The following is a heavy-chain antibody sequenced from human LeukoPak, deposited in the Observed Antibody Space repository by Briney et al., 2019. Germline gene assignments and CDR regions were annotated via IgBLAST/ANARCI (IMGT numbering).Heavy chain of an antibody. CDR1: GGSISSYY. CDR3: ARSPARWFGELLFDY. V-gene: IGHV4-59*01. D-gene: IGHD3-10*01. Sequence: SETLSLTCTVSGGSISSYYWSWIRQPPGKGLEWIGHIYYSGSTNYSPSLKSRVTISVDTSKNQFSLKLSSVTAADTAVYYCARSPARWFGELLFDYWGQGTLVTVSS. J-gene: IGHJ4*02. CDR2: IYYSGST.